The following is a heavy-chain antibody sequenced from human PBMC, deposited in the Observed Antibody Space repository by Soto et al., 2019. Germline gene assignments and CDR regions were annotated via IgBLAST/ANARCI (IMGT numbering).Heavy chain of an antibody. V-gene: IGHV1-69*13. D-gene: IGHD2-2*01. Sequence: SVKVSCKASRGTFSSYAISWVRQAPGQGLEWMGGIIPIFGTANYAQKFQGRVTITADESTSTAYMELSSLRSEDTAVYYCASGDSHCSSTSCSDYWGQGTLVTSPQ. CDR2: IIPIFGTA. CDR3: ASGDSHCSSTSCSDY. J-gene: IGHJ4*02. CDR1: RGTFSSYA.